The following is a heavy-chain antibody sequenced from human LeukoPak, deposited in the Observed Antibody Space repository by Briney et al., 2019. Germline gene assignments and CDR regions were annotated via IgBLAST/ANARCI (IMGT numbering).Heavy chain of an antibody. V-gene: IGHV4-59*01. CDR2: FSYSGGT. CDR3: AREGPLGKYYDY. CDR1: GGSINNLF. D-gene: IGHD3-16*01. Sequence: SEPLSLTCTVSGGSINNLFWTWIRQPPGKGLEWIGYFSYSGGTTYNPSLKSRVTISIDTSKNQFSLNLNSVTAADTAVYYCAREGPLGKYYDYWGPGTLVTVSS. J-gene: IGHJ4*02.